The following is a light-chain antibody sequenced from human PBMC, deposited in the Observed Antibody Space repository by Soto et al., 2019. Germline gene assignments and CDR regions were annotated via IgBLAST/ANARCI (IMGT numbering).Light chain of an antibody. Sequence: EIVMTQSPATLSVSPGERASLSCRASQSVSNKLVWYQQKPGQAPRLLIYAASTRATGTPARFSGSGSETEFTLTISSLQSEDLAVYYCQQYANWPKTFGQGTKVDIK. V-gene: IGKV3-15*01. J-gene: IGKJ1*01. CDR3: QQYANWPKT. CDR1: QSVSNK. CDR2: AAS.